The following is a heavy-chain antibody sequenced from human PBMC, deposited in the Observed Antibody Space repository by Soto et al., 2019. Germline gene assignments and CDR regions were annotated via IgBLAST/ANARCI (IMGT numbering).Heavy chain of an antibody. CDR1: GGSINSSSYY. D-gene: IGHD4-4*01. J-gene: IGHJ6*03. V-gene: IGHV4-39*01. CDR3: ARMTTVTTGLFYPPKYYYYYMDV. Sequence: PSETLSLTCTVSGGSINSSSYYWGWIRQPPGKGLEWIGSIYYSGSTYYNPSPKSRVTISVDTSKNQCSLKRSSVTAADTAVYYCARMTTVTTGLFYPPKYYYYYMDVWGKGTTVTVSS. CDR2: IYYSGST.